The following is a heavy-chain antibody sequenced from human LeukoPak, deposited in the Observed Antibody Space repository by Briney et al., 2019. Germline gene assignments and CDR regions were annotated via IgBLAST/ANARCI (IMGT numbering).Heavy chain of an antibody. CDR2: IYTSGST. J-gene: IGHJ4*02. CDR3: ARASVAQWELPFDS. CDR1: GGSISSYY. V-gene: IGHV4-4*07. D-gene: IGHD1-26*01. Sequence: SETLSLTCTVSGGSISSYYWSWIRQPAGKGLEWIGRIYTSGSTNYNPSLKSRVTMSVDTSKNQFSLKLSSVTAADTAVYYCARASVAQWELPFDSWGQGTLVTVSS.